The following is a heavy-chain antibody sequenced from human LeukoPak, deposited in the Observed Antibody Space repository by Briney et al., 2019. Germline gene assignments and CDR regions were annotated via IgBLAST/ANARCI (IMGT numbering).Heavy chain of an antibody. J-gene: IGHJ4*02. CDR2: IIPIFGTA. Sequence: ASVKVSRKASGGTSSYAISWVRQAPGQGLEWMGGIIPIFGTANYAQKFQDRVTITADRSTSTAYMELSNLRSEDTAVYYCASEEYYYDSSGYYGAYWGQGTLVTVSS. CDR1: GGTSSYA. D-gene: IGHD3-22*01. V-gene: IGHV1-69*06. CDR3: ASEEYYYDSSGYYGAY.